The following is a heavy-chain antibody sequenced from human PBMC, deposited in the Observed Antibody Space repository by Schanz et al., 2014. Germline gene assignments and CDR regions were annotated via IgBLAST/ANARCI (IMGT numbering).Heavy chain of an antibody. D-gene: IGHD3-9*01. CDR3: ARDSRPNYDFLTAYYSIDY. V-gene: IGHV3-21*01. Sequence: EVQLVESGGGFVQPGGSLGLSCVVSGFTVSSDHMSWVRQAPGKGLEWVSSISSSGSYIYYADSVKGRFSISRDNAKNSLFLQMNRLRAEDTAVYYCARDSRPNYDFLTAYYSIDYWGQGTLXTVSS. CDR1: GFTVSSDH. J-gene: IGHJ4*02. CDR2: ISSSGSYI.